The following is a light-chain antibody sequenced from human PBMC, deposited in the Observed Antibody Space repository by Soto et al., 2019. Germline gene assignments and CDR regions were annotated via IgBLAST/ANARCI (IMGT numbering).Light chain of an antibody. Sequence: EIVMTQSPATLSASPGERATLSCRASQSVRRSLAGYQQNPGQAPRLLIFGASTRATGVPARFSGSGYWTEFTPTISSLQSEDSAVYHGQQYDDWPRYTYGQGTKLQI. V-gene: IGKV3-15*01. J-gene: IGKJ2*01. CDR3: QQYDDWPRYT. CDR2: GAS. CDR1: QSVRRS.